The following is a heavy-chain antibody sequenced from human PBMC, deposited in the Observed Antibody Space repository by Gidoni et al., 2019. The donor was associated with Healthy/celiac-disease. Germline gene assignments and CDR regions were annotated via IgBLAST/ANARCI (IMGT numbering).Heavy chain of an antibody. J-gene: IGHJ2*01. CDR3: AKDSIAVAGAYFDL. CDR1: GFTFDDYA. V-gene: IGHV3-9*01. CDR2: ISWNSGSI. Sequence: EVQLVESGGGLVQPGRSLRLSCAASGFTFDDYAMHWVRQAPGKGLEWVSGISWNSGSIGYADSVKGRFTISRDNAKNSLYLQMNSLRAEDTALYYCAKDSIAVAGAYFDLWGRGTLVTVSS. D-gene: IGHD6-19*01.